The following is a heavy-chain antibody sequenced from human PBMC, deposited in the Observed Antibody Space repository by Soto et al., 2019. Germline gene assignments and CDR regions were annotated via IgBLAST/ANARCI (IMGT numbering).Heavy chain of an antibody. CDR3: ARGLPPLDY. J-gene: IGHJ4*02. CDR1: GESFSDYY. V-gene: IGHV4-34*01. Sequence: SETLSLTCAVFGESFSDYYWTWIRQPPGKGLEWIGEIKHTGSTNYNPSLKSRLTISVDTSKNQFSLNLKSVTAADTAVYFCARGLPPLDYWGQGTLVTVSS. CDR2: IKHTGST.